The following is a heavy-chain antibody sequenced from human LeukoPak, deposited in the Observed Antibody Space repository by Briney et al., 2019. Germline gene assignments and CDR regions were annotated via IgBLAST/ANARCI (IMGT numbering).Heavy chain of an antibody. J-gene: IGHJ4*02. V-gene: IGHV3-7*01. D-gene: IGHD6-6*01. CDR1: GFTFSSYW. CDR3: ARVWGYSSSSAFDY. CDR2: IKQDGSEK. Sequence: GGSLRLPCAASGFTFSSYWMSWVRQAPGKGLEWVANIKQDGSEKYYVDSVKGRFTISRDNAKNSLYLQMNSLRAEDTAVYYCARVWGYSSSSAFDYWGQGTLVTVSS.